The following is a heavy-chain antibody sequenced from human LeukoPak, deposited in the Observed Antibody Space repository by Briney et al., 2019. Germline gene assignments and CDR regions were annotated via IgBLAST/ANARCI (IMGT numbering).Heavy chain of an antibody. D-gene: IGHD2-21*02. CDR2: IYSGGST. J-gene: IGHJ4*02. Sequence: PGGSLRLSCAASGFTVSRYYISWVRQAPGKGLEWVSVIYSGGSTYYADSVKGRFTISRDNSKNTPYLQMNSLRAEDTAVYYCARGDSVVTAAYWGQGTLVTVSS. V-gene: IGHV3-53*01. CDR1: GFTVSRYY. CDR3: ARGDSVVTAAY.